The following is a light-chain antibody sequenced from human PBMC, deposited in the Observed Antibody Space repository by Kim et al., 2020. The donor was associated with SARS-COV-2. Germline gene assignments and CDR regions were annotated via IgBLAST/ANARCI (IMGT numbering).Light chain of an antibody. CDR3: QSYDSSNQV. CDR2: EDN. CDR1: SGSIASNY. Sequence: GKTVTSSCTGSSGSIASNYVQGYQQRPGSAPTTVIYEDNQRPSGVPDRFSGSIDSSSNSASLTISGLKTEDEADYYCQSYDSSNQVFGGGTQLTVL. J-gene: IGLJ3*02. V-gene: IGLV6-57*02.